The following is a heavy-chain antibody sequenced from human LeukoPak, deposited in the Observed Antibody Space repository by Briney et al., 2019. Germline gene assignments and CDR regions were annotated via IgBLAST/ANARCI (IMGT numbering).Heavy chain of an antibody. CDR2: ISGSSTYI. V-gene: IGHV3-21*01. CDR3: ARDVGFPNPLDY. J-gene: IGHJ4*02. Sequence: PGGSLRLSCAASEFTFSSYSMNWVRQAPGKGLEWVSSISGSSTYIYYADSVKGRFSISRDNAKNSLYLQMNSLRAEDTAVYYCARDVGFPNPLDYWRQGTLVTVSS. D-gene: IGHD6-25*01. CDR1: EFTFSSYS.